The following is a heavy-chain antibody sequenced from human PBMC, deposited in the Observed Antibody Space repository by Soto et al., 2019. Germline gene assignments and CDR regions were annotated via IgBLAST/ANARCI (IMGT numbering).Heavy chain of an antibody. CDR3: ARGVYCSGGSCYLDAFAI. D-gene: IGHD2-15*01. Sequence: GASVQVSCKASGYTFTSYGISWVRQAPGQGLEWMRWISAYNGNTNYAQKLQGRVTMTTDTSTSTAYMELRSLRSDDTAVYYCARGVYCSGGSCYLDAFAIWGQGTMVTVSS. CDR2: ISAYNGNT. CDR1: GYTFTSYG. V-gene: IGHV1-18*01. J-gene: IGHJ3*02.